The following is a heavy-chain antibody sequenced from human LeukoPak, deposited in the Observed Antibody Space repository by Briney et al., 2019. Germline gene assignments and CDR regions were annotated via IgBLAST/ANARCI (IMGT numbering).Heavy chain of an antibody. CDR2: ISYDGSNK. CDR1: GFTFSSYA. CDR3: ARAITMIVFDAFDI. J-gene: IGHJ3*02. V-gene: IGHV3-30-3*01. D-gene: IGHD3-22*01. Sequence: PGGSLRLSCAASGFTFSSYAMHWVRQAPGKGLEWVAVISYDGSNKYYAGSVKGRFTISRDNSKNTLYLQMNSLRAEDTAVYYCARAITMIVFDAFDIWGQGTMVTVSS.